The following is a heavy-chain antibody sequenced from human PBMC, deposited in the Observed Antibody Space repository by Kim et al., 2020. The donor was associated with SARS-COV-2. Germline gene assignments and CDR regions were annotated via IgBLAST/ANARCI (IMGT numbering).Heavy chain of an antibody. Sequence: TISRDNSKNTLYLQMNSLRAEDTAVYYCAKDFSGITIFGVVIPQRYYFDYWGQGTLVTVSS. CDR3: AKDFSGITIFGVVIPQRYYFDY. J-gene: IGHJ4*02. V-gene: IGHV3-23*01. D-gene: IGHD3-3*01.